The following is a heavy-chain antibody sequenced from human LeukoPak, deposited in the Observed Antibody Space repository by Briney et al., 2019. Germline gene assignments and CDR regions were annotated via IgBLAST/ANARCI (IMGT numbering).Heavy chain of an antibody. CDR3: ARDDGSGSYAYSFDY. J-gene: IGHJ4*02. V-gene: IGHV3-48*01. CDR1: GFTFSSYS. CDR2: ISGGSTTI. D-gene: IGHD3-10*01. Sequence: GGSLRLSCAASGFTFSSYSMNWVRQAPGKGLEWVSYISGGSTTIYYADSVKGRFTISRDNAKNSLYLQMNSLRAEDTAEYYCARDDGSGSYAYSFDYWGQGTLVTVSS.